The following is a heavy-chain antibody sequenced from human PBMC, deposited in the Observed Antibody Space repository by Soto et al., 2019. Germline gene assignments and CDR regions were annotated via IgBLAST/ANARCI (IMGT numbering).Heavy chain of an antibody. D-gene: IGHD3-10*01. Sequence: ASVKVSCKASCYNFRSFGVSWVRQAPGQGLEWMGWISPYSVNTNYAQKFQGRVTITSDTSTSTAYMELSSLSSDDTAVYYCARMWKEVRGLDYWGQGTLVTVSS. CDR2: ISPYSVNT. CDR1: CYNFRSFG. J-gene: IGHJ4*02. V-gene: IGHV1-18*01. CDR3: ARMWKEVRGLDY.